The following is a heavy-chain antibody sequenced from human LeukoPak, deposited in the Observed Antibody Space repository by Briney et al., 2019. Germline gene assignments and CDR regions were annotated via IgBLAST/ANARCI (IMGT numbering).Heavy chain of an antibody. D-gene: IGHD2-15*01. CDR3: AKDFGAYCSGGSCYVPYAFDI. J-gene: IGHJ3*02. Sequence: GGSLTLSCAASGFTFSSYAMSWVRQAPGKGRDGVSATSVSGGSTYYPDSVKGRFTISRDYSKNTLYLQMTSLRAEDTAVYYCAKDFGAYCSGGSCYVPYAFDIWGQGTMVTVSS. CDR1: GFTFSSYA. CDR2: TSVSGGST. V-gene: IGHV3-23*01.